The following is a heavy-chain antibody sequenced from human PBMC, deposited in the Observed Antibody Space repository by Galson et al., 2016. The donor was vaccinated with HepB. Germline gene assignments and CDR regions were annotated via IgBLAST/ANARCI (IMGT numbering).Heavy chain of an antibody. CDR2: ITYGGGDK. CDR1: GFTIRNNG. V-gene: IGHV3-33*06. D-gene: IGHD2-2*01. Sequence: SLRLSCAASGFTIRNNGMHWVRQAPGKGLEWVAVITYGGGDKYSGDSVKGRFTISRDDSRNTLHLEMNSLRAEDTAIYYCAKGEGHCSSTSCTGFDDCWGQGALVTVSS. J-gene: IGHJ4*02. CDR3: AKGEGHCSSTSCTGFDDC.